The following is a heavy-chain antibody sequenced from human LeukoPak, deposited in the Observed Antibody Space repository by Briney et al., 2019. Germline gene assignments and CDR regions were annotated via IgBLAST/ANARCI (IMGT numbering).Heavy chain of an antibody. CDR2: IYSGGST. J-gene: IGHJ6*02. CDR1: GFTVSSNY. V-gene: IGHV3-53*01. Sequence: GGSLRLSCATSGFTVSSNYMSWVRQAPGKGLEWVSVIYSGGSTYYADSVKGRFTISRDNSKNTLYLQMNSLRAEDTAVYYCAAEDYYDSSGYYYYGMDVWGQGTTVTVSS. D-gene: IGHD3-22*01. CDR3: AAEDYYDSSGYYYYGMDV.